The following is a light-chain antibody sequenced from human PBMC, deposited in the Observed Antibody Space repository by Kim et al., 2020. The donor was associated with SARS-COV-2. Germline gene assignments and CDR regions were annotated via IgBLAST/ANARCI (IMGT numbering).Light chain of an antibody. CDR3: HQYNFWPLT. CDR1: QSISNN. J-gene: IGKJ4*01. CDR2: GAS. V-gene: IGKV3-15*01. Sequence: EIVMTQSPATLSVSPGERVTLSCRASQSISNNLAWYQQKPGQSPRLLIHGASTRATGIPARFSGSGSGTEFTLTISSLQSEDFATYYCHQYNFWPLTFGGGTKVDIK.